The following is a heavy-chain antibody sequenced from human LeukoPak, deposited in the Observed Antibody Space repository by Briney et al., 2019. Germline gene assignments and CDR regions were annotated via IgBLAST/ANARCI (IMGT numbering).Heavy chain of an antibody. Sequence: GGSLRLSCAASGFTFSDYYMSWIRQAPGKGLEWVSYISTSGSTIYYADSVKGRFTISRDNAKNSLYLQMNSLRAEDTAVYYCARDIRAAVLRYFDWFNGMDVWGQGTTVTVSS. D-gene: IGHD3-9*01. CDR3: ARDIRAAVLRYFDWFNGMDV. V-gene: IGHV3-11*01. J-gene: IGHJ6*02. CDR2: ISTSGSTI. CDR1: GFTFSDYY.